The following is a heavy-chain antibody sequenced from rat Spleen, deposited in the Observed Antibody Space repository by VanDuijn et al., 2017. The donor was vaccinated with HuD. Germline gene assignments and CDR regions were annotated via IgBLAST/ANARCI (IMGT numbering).Heavy chain of an antibody. CDR2: IRYDGSST. D-gene: IGHD4-2*01. V-gene: IGHV5-20*01. CDR3: TTVVGDSYWYFDF. CDR1: GFTLSDYY. J-gene: IGHJ1*01. Sequence: EVQLVESGGGLVQPGRSLKLSCAASGFTLSDYYMAWVRQTPTKGLEWVATIRYDGSSTFYRDSVKGRFTISRDNAKSTLKLQMDSLRSEDTATYYCTTVVGDSYWYFDFWGPGTMVTVSS.